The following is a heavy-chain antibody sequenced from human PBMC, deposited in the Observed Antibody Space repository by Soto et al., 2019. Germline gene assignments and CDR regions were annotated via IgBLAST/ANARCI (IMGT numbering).Heavy chain of an antibody. Sequence: SETLSLTCTVSGDSITSYHWGWIRQSPGRGLEWIGYVNYPGTAFYSPSLQSRVTISIDTSKNQFSLKMTSVTAADTAVYFCARRGKYTYGLDYWGQGVLVTVSS. J-gene: IGHJ4*02. CDR2: VNYPGTA. CDR3: ARRGKYTYGLDY. V-gene: IGHV4-59*01. D-gene: IGHD5-18*01. CDR1: GDSITSYH.